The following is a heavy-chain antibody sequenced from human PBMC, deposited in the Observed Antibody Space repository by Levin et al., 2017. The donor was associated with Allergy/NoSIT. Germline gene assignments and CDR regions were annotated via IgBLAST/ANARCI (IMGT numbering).Heavy chain of an antibody. CDR2: ISYTGAI. Sequence: SETLSLTCNVSGGSLDTYYWTWVRQPPGKGLEWIGRISYTGAINYNPSLKSRVTMSVHMSTNHFSLRMTSVTAADTAVYYCASIAFSFGLDQWGQGTLVTVSS. CDR3: ASIAFSFGLDQ. V-gene: IGHV4-4*07. CDR1: GGSLDTYY. J-gene: IGHJ4*02. D-gene: IGHD3-3*01.